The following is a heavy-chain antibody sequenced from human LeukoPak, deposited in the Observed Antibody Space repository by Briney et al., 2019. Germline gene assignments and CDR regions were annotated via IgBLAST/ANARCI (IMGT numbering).Heavy chain of an antibody. Sequence: PSETLSLTCTVSGGSISSYYWSWIRQPPGKGLEWIGYIYYSGSTNYNPSLKSRVTISVDTSKNQFSLKLSSVTAADTAVYYCARNPSITIFGVVPNWFDPWGQGTLVTVSS. V-gene: IGHV4-59*01. CDR1: GGSISSYY. J-gene: IGHJ5*02. CDR3: ARNPSITIFGVVPNWFDP. D-gene: IGHD3-3*01. CDR2: IYYSGST.